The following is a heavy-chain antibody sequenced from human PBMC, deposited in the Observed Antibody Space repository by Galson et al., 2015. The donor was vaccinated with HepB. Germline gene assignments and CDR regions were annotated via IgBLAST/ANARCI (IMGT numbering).Heavy chain of an antibody. CDR1: GFRFNSYA. CDR2: VTGSGDRT. V-gene: IGHV3-23*01. CDR3: AKGAYLTSAYLYGMDL. J-gene: IGHJ6*02. Sequence: SLRLSCAASGFRFNSYAMTWVRQAPGKGLEWVSGVTGSGDRTYYADFVKDRFTISRDNSKNNLFLQVNSLRVEATAASYCAKGAYLTSAYLYGMDLYGHGTTVTVSS.